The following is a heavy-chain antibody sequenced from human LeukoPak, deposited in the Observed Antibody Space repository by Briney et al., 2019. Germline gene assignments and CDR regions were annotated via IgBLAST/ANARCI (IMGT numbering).Heavy chain of an antibody. D-gene: IGHD6-19*01. V-gene: IGHV3-23*01. CDR1: GFTFNNYA. CDR3: GKTTVGHSSGRYPGWPVDY. CDR2: IFGSGGSA. J-gene: IGHJ4*02. Sequence: PGGSLRLSCAASGFTFNNYAMYWVRQAPGKGLEWVAGIFGSGGSAHYTDSVKGRFTIFRDNSKNTVYLQMNSLRAEDTAVYYCGKTTVGHSSGRYPGWPVDYWGQGTLVTVSS.